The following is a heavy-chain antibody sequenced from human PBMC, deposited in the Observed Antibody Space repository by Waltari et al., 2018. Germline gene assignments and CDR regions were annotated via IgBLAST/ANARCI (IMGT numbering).Heavy chain of an antibody. CDR2: IIPIFGTP. D-gene: IGHD4-17*01. CDR3: ARDPKGTTVIYDAFDL. V-gene: IGHV1-69*14. Sequence: QVPLVQSGAEVKKPGYSVRVSCKASGGTFSRYDCTWVRQAPGQGLEWMGGIIPIFGTPIYAQKFQGRVTITADTSTTTAYMELSSLRFEDTAVYYCARDPKGTTVIYDAFDLWGQGTMVSVSS. J-gene: IGHJ3*01. CDR1: GGTFSRYD.